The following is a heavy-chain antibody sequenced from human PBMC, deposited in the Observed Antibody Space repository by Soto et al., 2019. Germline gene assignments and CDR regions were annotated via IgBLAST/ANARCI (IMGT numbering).Heavy chain of an antibody. CDR2: ISAYNGNT. D-gene: IGHD3-10*01. CDR1: GYTFTSYG. J-gene: IGHJ4*02. CDR3: ARATYYYGSGSYGLADY. V-gene: IGHV1-18*01. Sequence: GASVKVSCKASGYTFTSYGSSWVRQAPGQGLEWMGWISAYNGNTNYAQKLQGRVTMTTDTSTSTAYMELRSLRSDDTAVYYCARATYYYGSGSYGLADYWGQGTLVTVSS.